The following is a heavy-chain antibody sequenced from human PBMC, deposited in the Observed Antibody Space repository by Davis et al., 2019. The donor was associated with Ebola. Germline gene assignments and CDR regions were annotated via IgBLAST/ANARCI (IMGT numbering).Heavy chain of an antibody. CDR1: GFIFSNYT. J-gene: IGHJ4*02. Sequence: GESLKISCAASGFIFSNYTMNWVRQAPGKGLEWVSSISVSSGYIYYEDSVKGRFTISRDNAKNSLFLQMNSLRAEDTAVYYCTRGRHSEPTYDDYWGQGTLVTVSS. CDR3: TRGRHSEPTYDDY. D-gene: IGHD2/OR15-2a*01. CDR2: ISVSSGYI. V-gene: IGHV3-21*01.